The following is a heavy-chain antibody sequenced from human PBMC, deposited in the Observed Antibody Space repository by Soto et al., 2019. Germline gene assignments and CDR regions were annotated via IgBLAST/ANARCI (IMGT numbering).Heavy chain of an antibody. CDR3: ARVRGYSYGYGSFDY. Sequence: QVQLQESGPGLVKPSETLSLTCTVSGGSISSYYWSWIRQPPGKGLEWIGYIYYSGSTNYNPSLKSRVTISADTSKKQFSLKLSSVTAADTAVYYCARVRGYSYGYGSFDYWGQGTLVTVSS. D-gene: IGHD5-18*01. CDR2: IYYSGST. V-gene: IGHV4-59*01. CDR1: GGSISSYY. J-gene: IGHJ4*02.